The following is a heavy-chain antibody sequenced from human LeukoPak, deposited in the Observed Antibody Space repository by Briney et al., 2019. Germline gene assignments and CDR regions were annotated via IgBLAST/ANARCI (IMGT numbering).Heavy chain of an antibody. V-gene: IGHV1-18*04. CDR2: INAYNGNT. CDR1: GYTFTGYY. J-gene: IGHJ6*03. CDR3: ARNRPPPRSCTNGVCYFADYYYYYMDV. D-gene: IGHD2-8*01. Sequence: GASVKVSCKASGYTFTGYYMHWVRQAPGQGLEWMGWINAYNGNTNYAQKLQGRVTITTDTSTSTAYIEQRSLRSDDTAVYYCARNRPPPRSCTNGVCYFADYYYYYMDVWGKGTTVTVSS.